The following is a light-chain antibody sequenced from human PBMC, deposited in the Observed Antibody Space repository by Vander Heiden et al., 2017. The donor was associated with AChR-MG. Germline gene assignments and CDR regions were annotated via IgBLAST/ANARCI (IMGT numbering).Light chain of an antibody. CDR1: QDVGND. V-gene: IGKV1-17*01. J-gene: IGKJ1*01. Sequence: DIQMTQSPSSLSASVGDRVTITCRASQDVGNDLGWYQQQPGKAPKRLIYTASSLESGVSSRFSGSGSGTEFTLTISSLQPEDFATYYCQQYNSYPRTFGQGTKVEIK. CDR2: TAS. CDR3: QQYNSYPRT.